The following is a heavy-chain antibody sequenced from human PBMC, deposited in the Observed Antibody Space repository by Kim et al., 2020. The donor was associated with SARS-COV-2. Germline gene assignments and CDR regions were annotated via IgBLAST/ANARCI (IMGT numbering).Heavy chain of an antibody. V-gene: IGHV4-34*01. J-gene: IGHJ4*02. D-gene: IGHD2-15*01. Sequence: SETLSLTCAVYGGSFSGYYWSWIRQPPGKGLEWIGEINHSGSTNYNPSLKSRVTISVDTSKNQFSLKLSSVTAADTAVYYCATRRPHTPEYCSGGSCSDDYWGQGTLVTVSS. CDR3: ATRRPHTPEYCSGGSCSDDY. CDR2: INHSGST. CDR1: GGSFSGYY.